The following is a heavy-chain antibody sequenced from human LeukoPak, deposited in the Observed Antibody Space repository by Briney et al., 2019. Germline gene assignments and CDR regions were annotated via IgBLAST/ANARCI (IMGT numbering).Heavy chain of an antibody. CDR1: GFTFSSYW. V-gene: IGHV3-74*01. J-gene: IGHJ4*02. CDR2: INSDGSTT. D-gene: IGHD1-26*01. Sequence: GGSLRLSCAASGFTFSSYWMHWVRQAPGKGLVWVSRINSDGSTTNYADYVKGRFTISRDNAKNTLYLQMNSPRAEDTAVYYCARRSSGSPPYYFDYWGQGTLVTVSS. CDR3: ARRSSGSPPYYFDY.